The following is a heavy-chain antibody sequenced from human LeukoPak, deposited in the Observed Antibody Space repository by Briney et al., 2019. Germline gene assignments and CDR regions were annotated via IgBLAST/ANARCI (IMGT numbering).Heavy chain of an antibody. CDR1: GYTFTSYG. V-gene: IGHV1-18*01. Sequence: GASVKVSCKASGYTFTSYGISWVRQAPGQGLERMGWISAYNGNTNYAQKLQGRVTMTTDTSTSTAYMELRSLRSDDTAVYYCARGSGYDYHELSFDYWGQGTLVTVSS. J-gene: IGHJ4*02. CDR2: ISAYNGNT. CDR3: ARGSGYDYHELSFDY. D-gene: IGHD5-12*01.